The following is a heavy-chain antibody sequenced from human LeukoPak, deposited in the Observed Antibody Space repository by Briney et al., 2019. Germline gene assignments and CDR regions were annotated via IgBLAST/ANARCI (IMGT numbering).Heavy chain of an antibody. CDR2: ISGSGGST. J-gene: IGHJ4*02. CDR1: GFTFSSYG. CDR3: ARAPMNPDY. Sequence: GGSLRLSCAASGFTFSSYGMSWVRQAPGKGLEWVSAISGSGGSTYYADSVKGRFTISRDNAKNSLYLQMNSLRAEDTAVYYCARAPMNPDYWGQGTLVTVSS. V-gene: IGHV3-23*01.